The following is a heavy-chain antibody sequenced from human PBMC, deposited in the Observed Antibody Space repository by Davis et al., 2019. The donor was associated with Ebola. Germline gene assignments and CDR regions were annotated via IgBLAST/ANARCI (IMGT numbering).Heavy chain of an antibody. CDR2: IYYSGST. V-gene: IGHV4-59*08. CDR1: GGSISSYY. CDR3: ARLNVLLWFGELLSTQPYYFDY. D-gene: IGHD3-10*01. Sequence: MPSETLSLTCTVSGGSISSYYWSWIRQPPGKGLEWIGYIYYSGSTNYNPSLKSRVTISVDTSKNQFSLKLSSVTAADTAVYYCARLNVLLWFGELLSTQPYYFDYWGQGTLVTVSS. J-gene: IGHJ4*02.